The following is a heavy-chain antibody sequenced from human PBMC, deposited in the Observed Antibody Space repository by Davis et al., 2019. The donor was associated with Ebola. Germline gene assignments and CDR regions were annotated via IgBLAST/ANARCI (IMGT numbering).Heavy chain of an antibody. CDR1: GGSFSGYY. V-gene: IGHV4-34*01. CDR3: ARHDIVVVPAAIDY. D-gene: IGHD2-2*01. CDR2: IYYSGST. Sequence: SETLSLTCAVYGGSFSGYYWSWIRQPPGKGLEWIGSIYYSGSTYYNPSLKSRVTISVDTSKNQFSLKLSSVTAADTAVYYCARHDIVVVPAAIDYWGQGTLVTVSS. J-gene: IGHJ4*02.